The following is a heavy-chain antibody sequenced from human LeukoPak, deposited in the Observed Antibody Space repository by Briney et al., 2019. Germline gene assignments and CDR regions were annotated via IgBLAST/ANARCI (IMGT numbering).Heavy chain of an antibody. CDR1: GFTFSSYW. Sequence: PGGSLRLSCAASGFTFSSYWMHWVGQAPGKGLVWVSRINSDGSSTSYADSVKGRFTISRDNAKNTLYLQMNSLRAEDTAVYYCARVVYSSGWYFLTPYYYYYYYMDVWGKGTTVTVSS. J-gene: IGHJ6*03. CDR2: INSDGSST. CDR3: ARVVYSSGWYFLTPYYYYYYYMDV. D-gene: IGHD6-19*01. V-gene: IGHV3-74*01.